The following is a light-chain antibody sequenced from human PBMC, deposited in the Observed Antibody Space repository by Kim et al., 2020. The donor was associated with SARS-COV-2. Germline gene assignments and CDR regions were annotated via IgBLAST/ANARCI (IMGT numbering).Light chain of an antibody. Sequence: LGQTVNITCQGDSLRSYYANWFQQRPGQSPILVMFGKNNRPSGIPDRISGSRSGSTSSLTITGAQAEDEADYYCSSRDSSGNHWVFGGGTQLTVL. J-gene: IGLJ3*02. V-gene: IGLV3-19*01. CDR2: GKN. CDR3: SSRDSSGNHWV. CDR1: SLRSYY.